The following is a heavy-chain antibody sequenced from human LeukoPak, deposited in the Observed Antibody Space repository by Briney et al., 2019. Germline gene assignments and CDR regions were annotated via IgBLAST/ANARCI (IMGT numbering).Heavy chain of an antibody. D-gene: IGHD5-18*01. J-gene: IGHJ4*02. CDR1: GFTFSSYA. V-gene: IGHV3-30-3*01. CDR3: ARDADTAMVIGYYFDY. CDR2: ISYDGSNK. Sequence: GRSLRLSCAASGFTFSSYATHWVRQAPGKGLEWVAVISYDGSNKYYADSVKGRFTISRDNSKNTLYLQMNSLRAEDTAVYYCARDADTAMVIGYYFDYWGQGTLVTVSS.